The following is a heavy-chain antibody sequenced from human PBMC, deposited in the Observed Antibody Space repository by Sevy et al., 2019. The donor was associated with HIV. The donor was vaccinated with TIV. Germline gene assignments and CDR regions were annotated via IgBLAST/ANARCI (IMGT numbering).Heavy chain of an antibody. J-gene: IGHJ6*02. CDR1: GFTVSSNY. V-gene: IGHV3-53*01. CDR2: IYSSGST. D-gene: IGHD3-10*01. CDR3: ASRYYYGSGSYYRWSWDV. Sequence: GGSLRLSCAASGFTVSSNYMSWVRQAPGKGLEWVSVIYSSGSTYYADSVKGRFTISRDNSKNTLYLQMNSLRAEDTAVYYCASRYYYGSGSYYRWSWDVWGQGTTVTVSS.